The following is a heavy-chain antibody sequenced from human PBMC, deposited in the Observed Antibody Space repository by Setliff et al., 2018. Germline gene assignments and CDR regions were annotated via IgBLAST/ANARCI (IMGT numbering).Heavy chain of an antibody. CDR2: TRHDGSYK. CDR3: AKAGSEHVVVVTGGYFDY. J-gene: IGHJ4*02. V-gene: IGHV3-30*02. CDR1: GFTFNKYG. Sequence: GGSLRLSCAASGFTFNKYGMHWVRQAPGKGLEWVAFTRHDGSYKYYTDSVKGRFTISRDNSRNTLLLQMNSLRADDTALYYCAKAGSEHVVVVTGGYFDYWGQGILVTVSS. D-gene: IGHD2-21*02.